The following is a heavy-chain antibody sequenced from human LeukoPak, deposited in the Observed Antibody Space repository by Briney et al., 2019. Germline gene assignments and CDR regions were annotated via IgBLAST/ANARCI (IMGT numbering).Heavy chain of an antibody. CDR3: ARGSSGYYFGEYYYYGMDV. V-gene: IGHV4-31*03. CDR2: IYYSGST. Sequence: SETLSLTCTVSGGSISSGGYYWSWIRQHPGKGLEWIGYIYYSGSTYYNPSLKGRVTISVDTSKNQFSLKLSSVTAADTAVYYCARGSSGYYFGEYYYYGMDVWGQGTTVTVSS. CDR1: GGSISSGGYY. J-gene: IGHJ6*02. D-gene: IGHD3-22*01.